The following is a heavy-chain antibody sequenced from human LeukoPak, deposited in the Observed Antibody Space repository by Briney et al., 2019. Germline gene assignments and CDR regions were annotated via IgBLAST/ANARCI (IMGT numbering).Heavy chain of an antibody. V-gene: IGHV1-18*01. CDR3: ARDQRGEWELPLN. D-gene: IGHD1-26*01. J-gene: IGHJ4*02. Sequence: ASVKVSCKASGYTFISYGISWVRQAPGQGLEWMGWISVYNGNTNYAQKLQGRVTITTDESTSTAYMELSSLRSEDTAVYYCARDQRGEWELPLNWGQGTLVTVSS. CDR2: ISVYNGNT. CDR1: GYTFISYG.